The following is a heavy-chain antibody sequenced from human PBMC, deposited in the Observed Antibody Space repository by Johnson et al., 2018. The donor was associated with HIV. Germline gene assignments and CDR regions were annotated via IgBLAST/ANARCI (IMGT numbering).Heavy chain of an antibody. CDR2: ISYDGSNK. D-gene: IGHD1-26*01. CDR1: GFTFSSYG. V-gene: IGHV3-30*19. CDR3: ARDRMRGATKDAFDI. J-gene: IGHJ3*02. Sequence: QMLLVESGGGVVQPGRSLRLSCAASGFTFSSYGMHWVRQAPGKGLEWVAVISYDGSNKYYADSVKGRFTISRDNSKNTRYLQMNSLRAEDTAVYYCARDRMRGATKDAFDIWGQGTMVTVSS.